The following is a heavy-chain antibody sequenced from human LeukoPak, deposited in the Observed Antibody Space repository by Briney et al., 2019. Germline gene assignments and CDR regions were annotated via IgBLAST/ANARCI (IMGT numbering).Heavy chain of an antibody. J-gene: IGHJ4*02. CDR1: GFTFSSYA. CDR2: ISYDGSNK. CDR3: AKDADTGKTPSSYDFWSGYLYYFDY. D-gene: IGHD3-3*01. V-gene: IGHV3-30-3*01. Sequence: GRSLRLSCAASGFTFSSYAMHWVRQAPGKGLEWVAVISYDGSNKYYADSVKGRFTISRDNSKNTLYLQMNSLRAEDTAVYYCAKDADTGKTPSSYDFWSGYLYYFDYWGQGTLVTVSS.